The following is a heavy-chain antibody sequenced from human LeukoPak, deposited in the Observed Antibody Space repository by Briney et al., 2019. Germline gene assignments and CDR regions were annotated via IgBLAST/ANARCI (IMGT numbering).Heavy chain of an antibody. D-gene: IGHD3-22*01. J-gene: IGHJ4*02. CDR1: GGTFSSYA. Sequence: GASVKVSCKASGGTFSSYAISWVRQAPGQGLEWMGIINPSGGSTSYAQKFQGRVTMTRDMSTSTVYMELSSLRSEDTAVYYCARGGYYYPFDYWGQGTLVTVSS. V-gene: IGHV1-46*01. CDR2: INPSGGST. CDR3: ARGGYYYPFDY.